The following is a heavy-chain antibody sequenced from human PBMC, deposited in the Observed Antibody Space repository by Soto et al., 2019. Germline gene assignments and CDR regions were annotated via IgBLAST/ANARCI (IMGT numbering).Heavy chain of an antibody. Sequence: QVQLVQSGAEVKKPGASVKVSCKASGYTFSSYYIHWVRQAPGQGLEWMGIINPNCGSTSYAQKFQGRVTMTRDTSTSTVYMELSSLRSEDTAVYYCARDLASETGTTYWGQGTLVTVSS. J-gene: IGHJ4*02. CDR1: GYTFSSYY. D-gene: IGHD1-7*01. V-gene: IGHV1-46*01. CDR3: ARDLASETGTTY. CDR2: INPNCGST.